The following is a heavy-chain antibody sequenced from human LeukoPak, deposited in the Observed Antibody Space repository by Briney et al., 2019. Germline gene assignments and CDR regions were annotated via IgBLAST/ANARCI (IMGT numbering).Heavy chain of an antibody. CDR1: GGSTSSYY. J-gene: IGHJ4*02. D-gene: IGHD6-19*01. CDR2: IYYSGST. Sequence: PSETLTLTCTVSGGSTSSYYWSWIRQPPGKALEWIGYIYYSGSTNYNPSLKSRVTISVDTSKNQFSLKLSSVTAADTAVYYCARVRSSGWLDYWGQGTLVTVSS. CDR3: ARVRSSGWLDY. V-gene: IGHV4-59*01.